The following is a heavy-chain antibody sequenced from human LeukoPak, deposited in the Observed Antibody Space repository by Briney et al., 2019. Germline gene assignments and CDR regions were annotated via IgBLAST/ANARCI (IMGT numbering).Heavy chain of an antibody. V-gene: IGHV5-51*01. CDR1: GYSFTNCW. J-gene: IGHJ3*02. Sequence: GESLKISCKGSGYSFTNCWIGWVRQMPGKGLEWMGIIYPGDSDARYSPSFQGQVTISADKSISTVYLQWSSLKASDTAMYYCAKPSPRYCSGGTCDAFDIWGQGTMVTVYS. D-gene: IGHD2-15*01. CDR2: IYPGDSDA. CDR3: AKPSPRYCSGGTCDAFDI.